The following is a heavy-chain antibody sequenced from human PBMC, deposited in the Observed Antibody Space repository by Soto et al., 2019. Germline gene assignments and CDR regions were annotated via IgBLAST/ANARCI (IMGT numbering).Heavy chain of an antibody. J-gene: IGHJ5*02. CDR1: GDSVSSNSAA. D-gene: IGHD6-13*01. CDR3: XRDVIAAAGTLVVWFDP. V-gene: IGHV6-1*01. CDR2: TYYRSKWYN. Sequence: SETLSLTCAISGDSVSSNSAAWNWIRQSPSRGLEWLGRTYYRSKWYNDYAVSVKSRITINPDTSKNQFSLQLNSVTPEDTAVYYCXRDVIAAAGTLVVWFDPWGQGTLVTVSS.